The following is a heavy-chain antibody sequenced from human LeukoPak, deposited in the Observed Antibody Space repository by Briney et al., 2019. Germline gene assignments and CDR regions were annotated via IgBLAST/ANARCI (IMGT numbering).Heavy chain of an antibody. Sequence: GASVKVSCMASGGTFSSYAISWVRQAPGQGLEWVGGIIPIFGTANYAQKFQGRVTITADESTSTAYMELSSLRSEDTAVYYCARGPNYDFWSGYPQYPYWGQGTLVTVSS. V-gene: IGHV1-69*13. D-gene: IGHD3-3*01. CDR3: ARGPNYDFWSGYPQYPY. CDR1: GGTFSSYA. CDR2: IIPIFGTA. J-gene: IGHJ4*02.